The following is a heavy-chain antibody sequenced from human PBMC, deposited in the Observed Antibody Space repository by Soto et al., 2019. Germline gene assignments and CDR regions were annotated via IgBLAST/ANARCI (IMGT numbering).Heavy chain of an antibody. Sequence: GESLKTFCQGSGYRLTRSWIAWGRQRPGKGLEWLGNVYPSYSYDRYSPSCEGPVTLPPDNSINTADSPKHNLEGSDTGIYYCTTGATSPIDSWGQGTRVTVSS. CDR1: GYRLTRSW. J-gene: IGHJ4*02. V-gene: IGHV5-51*01. CDR2: VYPSYSYD. D-gene: IGHD1-1*01. CDR3: TTGATSPIDS.